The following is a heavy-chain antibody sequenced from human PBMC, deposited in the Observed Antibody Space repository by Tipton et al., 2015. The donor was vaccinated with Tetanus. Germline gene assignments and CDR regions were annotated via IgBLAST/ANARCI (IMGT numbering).Heavy chain of an antibody. J-gene: IGHJ3*02. Sequence: SLRLSCAASGFTFSSYGMHWVRQAPGKGLEWVAVISYDGSNKYYADPVKGRFTISRDNSKNTLYLQMNSLRAEDTAVYYCAKGEAFDIWGQGTMVTVSS. CDR3: AKGEAFDI. V-gene: IGHV3-30*18. CDR1: GFTFSSYG. CDR2: ISYDGSNK. D-gene: IGHD3-16*01.